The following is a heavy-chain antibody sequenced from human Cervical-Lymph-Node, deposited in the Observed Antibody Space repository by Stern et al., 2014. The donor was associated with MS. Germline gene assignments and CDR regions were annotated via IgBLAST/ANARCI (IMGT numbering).Heavy chain of an antibody. V-gene: IGHV1-2*06. Sequence: VQLVQSGSEVKKPGASVKVSCKASGYSFTDFYMSWVRQAPGQGLEWMGRINPNSGGTNYAQQFQGRVTMTRDTSISTAYMELSRLRSDDTAVYYCARDTRGFDPWGQGTLVSVSS. CDR1: GYSFTDFY. CDR2: INPNSGGT. J-gene: IGHJ5*02. CDR3: ARDTRGFDP. D-gene: IGHD1-26*01.